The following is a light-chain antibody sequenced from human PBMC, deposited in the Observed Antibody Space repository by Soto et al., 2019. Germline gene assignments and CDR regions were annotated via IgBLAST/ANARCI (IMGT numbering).Light chain of an antibody. CDR1: SSDVGAYNY. J-gene: IGLJ1*01. CDR3: SSWTSGATDV. Sequence: QSVLTQPASVSGSPGQSITISCAGTSSDVGAYNYVSWHQHHPGKAPKLMIYDVNNRPSGDSNRFSGSKSGNTASLTISGLQAEDEADYYCSSWTSGATDVFGSGTKVTVL. CDR2: DVN. V-gene: IGLV2-14*03.